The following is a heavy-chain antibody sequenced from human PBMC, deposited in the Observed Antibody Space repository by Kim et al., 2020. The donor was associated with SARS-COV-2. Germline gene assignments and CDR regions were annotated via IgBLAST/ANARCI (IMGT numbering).Heavy chain of an antibody. CDR2: INAGNGNT. CDR1: GYTFTSYA. D-gene: IGHD6-19*01. V-gene: IGHV1-3*01. Sequence: PSVKVSCKASGYTFTSYAMHWVRQAPGQRLEWMGWINAGNGNTKYSQKFQGRVTITRDTSASTAYMELSSLRSEDTAVYYCAGEARHSSGWYLFDYWGQGTLVTVSS. CDR3: AGEARHSSGWYLFDY. J-gene: IGHJ4*02.